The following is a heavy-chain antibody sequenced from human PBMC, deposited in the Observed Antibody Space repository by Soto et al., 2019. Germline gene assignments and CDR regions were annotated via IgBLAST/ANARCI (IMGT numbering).Heavy chain of an antibody. CDR1: GFTFSSYV. Sequence: GGSLRLSRAASGFTFSSYVLHWLSQAPCKGLEWVAVIWYDGINKYYADSVKGRFTISRDNSKNTLYLQMNSLRAEDTAVYYCAREKRDGYNYAYFDYSGQGTLVIVSS. J-gene: IGHJ4*02. CDR2: IWYDGINK. V-gene: IGHV3-33*01. CDR3: AREKRDGYNYAYFDY. D-gene: IGHD5-12*01.